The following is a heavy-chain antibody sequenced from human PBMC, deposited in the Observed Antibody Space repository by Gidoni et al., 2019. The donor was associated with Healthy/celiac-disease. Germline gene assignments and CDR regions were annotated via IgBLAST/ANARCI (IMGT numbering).Heavy chain of an antibody. CDR2: INPSGGST. D-gene: IGHD4-4*01. Sequence: QVQLVQSGAEVKKPGASVKVSCKASGYTFTSYYMHWVRQAPGQGLEWMGIINPSGGSTSYAQKFQGRVTMTRDTSTSTVYMELSSLRSEDTAVYYCARPTGAGRIGYYDYGMDVWGQGTTVTVSS. V-gene: IGHV1-46*01. J-gene: IGHJ6*02. CDR1: GYTFTSYY. CDR3: ARPTGAGRIGYYDYGMDV.